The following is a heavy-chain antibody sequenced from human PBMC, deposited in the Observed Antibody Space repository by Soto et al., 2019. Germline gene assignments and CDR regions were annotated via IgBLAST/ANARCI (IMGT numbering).Heavy chain of an antibody. CDR2: IWYDGSNK. V-gene: IGHV3-33*01. Sequence: QVQLVESGGGVVQPRRSLRLSCAASGFTFSSYGMHWVRQAPGKGLEWVAVIWYDGSNKYYADSVKGQFTISRDNSKNTLYLQMDSLRAEDTAVYYCARDPLAYSSGWYWRWFDPWGQGTLVTVSS. CDR3: ARDPLAYSSGWYWRWFDP. D-gene: IGHD6-19*01. CDR1: GFTFSSYG. J-gene: IGHJ5*02.